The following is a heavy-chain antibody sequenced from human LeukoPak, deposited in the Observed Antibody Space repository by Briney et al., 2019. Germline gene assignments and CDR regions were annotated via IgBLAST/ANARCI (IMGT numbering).Heavy chain of an antibody. J-gene: IGHJ4*02. CDR3: AKSRSGVSSCYNY. Sequence: GGSLRLSCAATGFIFSNYAMSWVRQAPGKGLEWVSAISGSDDNTYYADSVRGRFTISRDNSKNTLYLQMNSLRAEDTAIYFCAKSRSGVSSCYNYWGQGTLVTVSS. CDR1: GFIFSNYA. CDR2: ISGSDDNT. V-gene: IGHV3-23*01. D-gene: IGHD2-15*01.